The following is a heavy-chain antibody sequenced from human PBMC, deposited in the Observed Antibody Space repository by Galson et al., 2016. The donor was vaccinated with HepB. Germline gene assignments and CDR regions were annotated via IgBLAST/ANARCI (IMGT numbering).Heavy chain of an antibody. Sequence: SLRLSCAASGFNFTNYAMNWVRQAPGKGLERVSASGGSTFYADSVKGRFTISRDNSKNTLYLQMNSLRVEDTAVYYCAKGQLRSFSTEGYQYYYYNDVWGEGTTVTVSS. CDR1: GFNFTNYA. CDR3: AKGQLRSFSTEGYQYYYYNDV. D-gene: IGHD5-24*01. J-gene: IGHJ6*03. CDR2: SGGST. V-gene: IGHV3-23*01.